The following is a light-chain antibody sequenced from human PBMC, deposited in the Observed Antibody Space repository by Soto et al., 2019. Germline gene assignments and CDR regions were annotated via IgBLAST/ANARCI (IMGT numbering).Light chain of an antibody. V-gene: IGKV3-15*01. CDR1: QSVSSN. J-gene: IGKJ3*01. CDR3: QQYNRWPFT. CDR2: GAS. Sequence: EIVMTQSPATLSVSPGERATLSCRASQSVSSNLAWYQQKPGQAPRLLIYGASTRATGITARFSGSGSGTEFTLTISSLQSEDFAVYYCQQYNRWPFTFGPGTRADI.